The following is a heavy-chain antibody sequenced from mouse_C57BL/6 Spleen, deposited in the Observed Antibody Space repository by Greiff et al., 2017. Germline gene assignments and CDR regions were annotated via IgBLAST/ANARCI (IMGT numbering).Heavy chain of an antibody. V-gene: IGHV1-59*01. CDR1: GYTFTSYW. CDR2: IDPSDSYT. Sequence: QVQLQQPGAELVRPGTSVKLSCKASGYTFTSYWMHWVKQRPGQGLEWIGVIDPSDSYTNYNQQFKGKATLTVDTSSSTAYMQLSSLTSEDSAVYYCARYYYYAMDYWGQGTSVTVSS. J-gene: IGHJ4*01. CDR3: ARYYYYAMDY.